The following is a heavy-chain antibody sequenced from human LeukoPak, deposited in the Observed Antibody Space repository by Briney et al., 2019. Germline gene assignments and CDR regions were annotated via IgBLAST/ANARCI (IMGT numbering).Heavy chain of an antibody. J-gene: IGHJ4*02. D-gene: IGHD3-22*01. CDR1: GGSISSSSYY. CDR3: AGRQYYYDSSGYQQPTGDC. V-gene: IGHV4-39*01. CDR2: IYYSGST. Sequence: SETLSLTCTVSGGSISSSSYYWGWIRQPPGKGLEWIGSIYYSGSTYYNPSLKSRVTISVDTSKNQFSLKLSSVTAADTAVYYCAGRQYYYDSSGYQQPTGDCWGQGTLVTVSS.